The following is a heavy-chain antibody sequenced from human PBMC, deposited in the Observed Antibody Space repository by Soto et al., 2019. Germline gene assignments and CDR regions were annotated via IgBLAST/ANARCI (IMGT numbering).Heavy chain of an antibody. J-gene: IGHJ4*02. CDR1: GFTFSSYA. Sequence: PGGSLRLSCAASGFTFSSYAMSWVRQAPGKGLEWVSAISGSGGSTYYADSVKGRFTISRDNSKNTLYLQMNSLRAEDTAVYYCARAMTRGYSSTWPLDYWGKGTLVTVSS. CDR3: ARAMTRGYSSTWPLDY. V-gene: IGHV3-23*01. D-gene: IGHD6-13*01. CDR2: ISGSGGST.